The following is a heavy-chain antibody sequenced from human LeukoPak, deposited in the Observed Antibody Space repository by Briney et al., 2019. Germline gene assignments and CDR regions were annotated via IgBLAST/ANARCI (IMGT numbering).Heavy chain of an antibody. D-gene: IGHD1-26*01. CDR2: ISHDGNNR. CDR1: GFTSNRFA. CDR3: AKYSYSEHYYQGGWFDP. V-gene: IGHV3-30*18. Sequence: HPGGSLRLSCAASGFTSNRFAMYWVRQAPGKGLEWVAVISHDGNNRDYANSVKGRFTISRDTSKNTLSLQMNSLRGDDTAIYYCAKYSYSEHYYQGGWFDPWGQGTLVTVSS. J-gene: IGHJ5*02.